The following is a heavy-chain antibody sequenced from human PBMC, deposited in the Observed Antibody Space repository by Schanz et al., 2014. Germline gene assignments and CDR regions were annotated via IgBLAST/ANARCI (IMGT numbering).Heavy chain of an antibody. CDR3: AKSLESCPGGRCSRGYFDY. Sequence: EVQLVESGGGLVQPGGSLRLSCTASGFTFSSYSMNWVRQAPGKGLEWVSGITGASDHIDYADSVKGRFTISRDNFKGALYLQMSSLRAEDTAVYYCAKSLESCPGGRCSRGYFDYWGQGTLVTVSS. CDR1: GFTFSSYS. D-gene: IGHD2-8*02. CDR2: ITGASDHI. V-gene: IGHV3-23*04. J-gene: IGHJ4*02.